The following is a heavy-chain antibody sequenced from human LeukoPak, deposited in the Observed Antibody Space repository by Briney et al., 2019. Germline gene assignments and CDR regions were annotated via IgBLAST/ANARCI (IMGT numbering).Heavy chain of an antibody. CDR3: ARVAYGSSWFDP. D-gene: IGHD2-2*01. CDR1: GGSISSSSYY. J-gene: IGHJ5*02. CDR2: IYYSGST. Sequence: SETLSLTCTVSGGSISSSSYYWGWIRQPPGKGLEWIGSIYYSGSTYYNPSLKSRVTISVDTSKNQFSLKPSSVTAAGTAVYYCARVAYGSSWFDPWGQGTLVIVSS. V-gene: IGHV4-39*07.